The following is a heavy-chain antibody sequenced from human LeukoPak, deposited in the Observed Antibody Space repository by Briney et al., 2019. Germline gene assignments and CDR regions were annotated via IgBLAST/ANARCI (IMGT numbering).Heavy chain of an antibody. CDR1: GGSIRSGDHH. D-gene: IGHD2-15*01. V-gene: IGHV4-39*07. J-gene: IGHJ6*03. Sequence: NPSETLSLTCSVSGGSIRSGDHHWARVRQPPGKGLEFIGSLDESGRPYYNRPLKSRVSISGDTSGKQFSLNLTSVTAADTAVYFCARDLGGYPFFMDVWGRGTTVIVSS. CDR2: LDESGRP. CDR3: ARDLGGYPFFMDV.